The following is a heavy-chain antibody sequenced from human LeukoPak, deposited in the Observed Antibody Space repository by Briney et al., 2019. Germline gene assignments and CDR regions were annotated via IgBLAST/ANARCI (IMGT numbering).Heavy chain of an antibody. CDR2: INHSGYT. CDR3: TKMTRGHDY. CDR1: GVSFNDYY. D-gene: IGHD3-16*01. J-gene: IGHJ4*02. V-gene: IGHV4-34*01. Sequence: SETLSLTCAVSGVSFNDYYWSWVRQTPGKGLEWIGEINHSGYTNDSPSLKSRVTLSIDTSRKQFSLNLRSVTVADTGIYYCTKMTRGHDYWGRGTLVTVS.